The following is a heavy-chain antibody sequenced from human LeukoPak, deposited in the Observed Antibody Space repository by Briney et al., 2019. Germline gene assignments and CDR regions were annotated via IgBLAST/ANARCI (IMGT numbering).Heavy chain of an antibody. CDR2: INPNSGGT. D-gene: IGHD5-12*01. J-gene: IGHJ6*03. CDR3: ARSFSGYGDYYMDV. V-gene: IGHV1-2*02. CDR1: GYTFTGYY. Sequence: ASVKVSCKASGYTFTGYYMHWVRQAPGQGLEWMGWINPNSGGTNYAQKFQGRVTMTRDTSISTAYMELSRLRSDDTAVYYCARSFSGYGDYYMDVWGKGTTVTVSS.